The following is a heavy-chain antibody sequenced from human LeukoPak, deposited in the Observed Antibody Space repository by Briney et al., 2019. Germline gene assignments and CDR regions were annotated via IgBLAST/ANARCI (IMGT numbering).Heavy chain of an antibody. CDR1: GFIFSSYV. CDR3: ARGVGRTRAPPLDY. J-gene: IGHJ4*02. Sequence: PGRSLRLSWAASGFIFSSYVMHWVRQAPGKGLEWVAVISYDGSNKYNADSVKGRFTISRDNSKNTLYLEMNSLRAEDTAVYYCARGVGRTRAPPLDYWGQGTLVTVSS. V-gene: IGHV3-30-3*01. CDR2: ISYDGSNK. D-gene: IGHD2-15*01.